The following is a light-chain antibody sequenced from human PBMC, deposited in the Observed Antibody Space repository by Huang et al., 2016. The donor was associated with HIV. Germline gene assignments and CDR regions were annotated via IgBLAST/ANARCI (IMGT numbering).Light chain of an antibody. J-gene: IGKJ1*01. Sequence: DIQMTQSPSSLSAFVGDTVTITCRASQGISNSVAWYQQKPGKAPKLLLYSTSRLESGGPSRFRGGGSGTDYTLTINSLQPDDFATYYCQQYYTSPTFGQGSKVEIK. CDR1: QGISNS. CDR3: QQYYTSPT. CDR2: STS. V-gene: IGKV1-NL1*01.